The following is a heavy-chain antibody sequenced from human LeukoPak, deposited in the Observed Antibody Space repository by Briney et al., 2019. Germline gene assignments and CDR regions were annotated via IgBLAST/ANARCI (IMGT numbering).Heavy chain of an antibody. V-gene: IGHV4-38-2*02. CDR2: MYHSGST. CDR3: ARGFRGDNFAN. J-gene: IGHJ4*02. Sequence: SETLSLTCTVSGYSISSAYYWGWIRQPPGKGPEWIGTMYHSGSTNYNPSLKSRVTISVDTSKNQFSLKLSSVTAADTAVYFCARGFRGDNFANWGKGTLFPVS. CDR1: GYSISSAYY. D-gene: IGHD1-20*01.